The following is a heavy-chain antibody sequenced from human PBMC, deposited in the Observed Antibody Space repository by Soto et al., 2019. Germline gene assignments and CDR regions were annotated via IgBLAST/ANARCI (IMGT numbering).Heavy chain of an antibody. Sequence: QITLKESGPTLVKPTQTLTLTCTFSGFSLSTSGVGVGWIRQPPGKALEWLALIYWDDDKRYSPSLKSRLTITKDTSKNQVVLTMTNMDLVDTATYYCAHSLMITFGGVIVYDDYWGQGTLVTVSS. CDR3: AHSLMITFGGVIVYDDY. CDR1: GFSLSTSGVG. D-gene: IGHD3-16*02. J-gene: IGHJ4*02. V-gene: IGHV2-5*02. CDR2: IYWDDDK.